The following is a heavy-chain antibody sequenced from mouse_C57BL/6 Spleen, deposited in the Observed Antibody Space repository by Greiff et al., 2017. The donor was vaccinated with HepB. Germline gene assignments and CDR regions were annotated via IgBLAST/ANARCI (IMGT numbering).Heavy chain of an antibody. CDR2: IYPRDGST. V-gene: IGHV1-85*01. CDR3: ARAQRGYFDY. D-gene: IGHD3-2*02. J-gene: IGHJ2*01. Sequence: VQRVESGPELVKPGASVKLSCKASGYTFTSYDINWVKQRPGQGLEWIGWIYPRDGSTKYNEKFKGKATLTVDTSSSTAYMELHSLTSEDSAVYFCARAQRGYFDYWGQGTTLTVSS. CDR1: GYTFTSYD.